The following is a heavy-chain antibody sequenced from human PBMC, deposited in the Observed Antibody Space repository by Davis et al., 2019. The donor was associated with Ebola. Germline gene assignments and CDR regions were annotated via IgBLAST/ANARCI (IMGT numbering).Heavy chain of an antibody. CDR1: GFTFSSYW. CDR3: ARDRGSSGWYVTGDYFDY. D-gene: IGHD6-19*01. CDR2: IKQDGSEK. Sequence: PGGSLRLSCAASGFTFSSYWMSWVRQAPGKGLEWVANIKQDGSEKYYVDSVKGRFTISRDNAKNSLYLQMNSLRAEDTAVYYCARDRGSSGWYVTGDYFDYWGQGTLVTVSS. V-gene: IGHV3-7*01. J-gene: IGHJ4*02.